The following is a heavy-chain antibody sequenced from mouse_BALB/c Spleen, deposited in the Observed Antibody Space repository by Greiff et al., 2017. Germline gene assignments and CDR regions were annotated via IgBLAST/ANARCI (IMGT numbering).Heavy chain of an antibody. Sequence: VQLKQSGPELVKPGASVKISCKASGYSFTGYFMNWVMQSHGKSLEWIGRINPYNGDTFYNQKFKGKATLTVDKSSSTAHMELRSLASEDSAVYYCARGTGKGYAMDYWGQGTSVTVSS. CDR2: INPYNGDT. J-gene: IGHJ4*01. CDR1: GYSFTGYF. CDR3: ARGTGKGYAMDY. D-gene: IGHD4-1*01. V-gene: IGHV1-20*02.